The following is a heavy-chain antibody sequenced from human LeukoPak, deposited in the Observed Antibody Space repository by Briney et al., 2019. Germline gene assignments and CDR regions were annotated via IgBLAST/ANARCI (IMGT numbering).Heavy chain of an antibody. CDR1: GFTFSSYG. Sequence: PGRSLRLSCAASGFTFSSYGMHWVRQAPGKGLEWVAVISYDGSNKYYADSVKGRFTISRDNSKNTLYLQMNSLRAEDTAVYYCAKDPSLFYCGGDCYLDYWGQGTLVTVSS. D-gene: IGHD2-21*02. CDR3: AKDPSLFYCGGDCYLDY. V-gene: IGHV3-30*18. CDR2: ISYDGSNK. J-gene: IGHJ4*02.